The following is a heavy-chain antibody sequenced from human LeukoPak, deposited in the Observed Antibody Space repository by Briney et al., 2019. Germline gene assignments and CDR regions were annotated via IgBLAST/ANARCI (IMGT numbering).Heavy chain of an antibody. CDR1: VFTFRSYW. Sequence: PGGSLRLSCAASVFTFRSYWMHGVREAPGKGLVCVSRINSDGINTIYADSVKGRFTISRENDKHTLYLQMNSLRAEDTAVYYCARDRWELLNAFDIWGQGTMVTVSS. J-gene: IGHJ3*02. CDR2: INSDGINT. CDR3: ARDRWELLNAFDI. D-gene: IGHD1-26*01. V-gene: IGHV3-74*01.